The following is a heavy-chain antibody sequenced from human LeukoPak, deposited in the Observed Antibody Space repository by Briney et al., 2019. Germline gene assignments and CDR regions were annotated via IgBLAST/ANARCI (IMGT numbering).Heavy chain of an antibody. Sequence: SETLSLTRTVSGGSISSSSYYWGWIRQPPGKGLERIGSIYYSGSTYYNPSLKSRVTISVDTSKNQFSLKLSSVTAADTAVYYCARSPGIVGATQVDYWGQGTLVTVSS. V-gene: IGHV4-39*01. J-gene: IGHJ4*02. CDR3: ARSPGIVGATQVDY. CDR1: GGSISSSSYY. CDR2: IYYSGST. D-gene: IGHD1-26*01.